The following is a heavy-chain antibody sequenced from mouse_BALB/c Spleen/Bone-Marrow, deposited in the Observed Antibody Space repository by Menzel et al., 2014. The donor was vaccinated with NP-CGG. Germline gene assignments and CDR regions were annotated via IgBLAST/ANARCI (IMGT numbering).Heavy chain of an antibody. CDR3: ARSNGYYAMDY. V-gene: IGHV3-1*02. CDR2: IHYSAGT. Sequence: IHYSAGTNYNPSLKSRISITRDTSKNQFFLQLNSVTSEDTATYYCARSNGYYAMDYWGQGTSVTVSS. J-gene: IGHJ4*01.